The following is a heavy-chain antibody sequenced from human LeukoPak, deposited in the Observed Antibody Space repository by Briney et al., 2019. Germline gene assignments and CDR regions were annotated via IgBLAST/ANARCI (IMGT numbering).Heavy chain of an antibody. CDR1: GFTSSSYA. CDR2: ISYDGSNK. J-gene: IGHJ3*02. D-gene: IGHD4-17*01. V-gene: IGHV3-30-3*01. CDR3: ARTWGATVTTDDAFDI. Sequence: PGGSLRLSCAASGFTSSSYAMHWVRQAPGKGLEWVAVISYDGSNKYYADSVKGRFTISRDNSKNTLYLQMNSLRAEDTAVYYCARTWGATVTTDDAFDIWGQGTMVTVSS.